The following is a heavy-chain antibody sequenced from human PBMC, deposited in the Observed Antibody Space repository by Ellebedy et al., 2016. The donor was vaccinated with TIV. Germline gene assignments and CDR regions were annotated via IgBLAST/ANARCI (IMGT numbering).Heavy chain of an antibody. CDR1: GYSFTSYW. J-gene: IGHJ6*02. CDR3: ASNSEGYYYDNYGMDV. CDR2: IYPGDSDT. Sequence: GESLKISXKGSGYSFTSYWIGWVRQMPGKGLEWMGIIYPGDSDTRYSPSFQGQVTISADKSISTAYLQWSSLKASDTAMYYCASNSEGYYYDNYGMDVWGQGTTVTVSS. D-gene: IGHD3-22*01. V-gene: IGHV5-51*01.